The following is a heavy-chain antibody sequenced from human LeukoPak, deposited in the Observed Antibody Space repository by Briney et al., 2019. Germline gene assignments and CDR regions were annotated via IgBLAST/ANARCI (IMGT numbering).Heavy chain of an antibody. J-gene: IGHJ6*03. Sequence: GASVKVSCKASGYTFTGYYMHWVRQAPGQGLEWMGWINPNSGGTNYAQKFQGRVTMTRDTSISTAYMELSRLRSDDTAVHYCAREPGGTAGTFNYYYYYMDVWGKGTTVTVSS. D-gene: IGHD6-13*01. CDR1: GYTFTGYY. CDR2: INPNSGGT. CDR3: AREPGGTAGTFNYYYYYMDV. V-gene: IGHV1-2*02.